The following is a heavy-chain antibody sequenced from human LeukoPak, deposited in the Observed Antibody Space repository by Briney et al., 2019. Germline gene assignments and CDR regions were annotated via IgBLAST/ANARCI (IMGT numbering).Heavy chain of an antibody. D-gene: IGHD3-16*02. CDR3: ARGKDYDYVGGSYRSFDY. CDR2: INDSGST. J-gene: IGHJ4*02. Sequence: SETLSLTCTVSGDSISGNYWTWIRQPPGKGLEWIGEINDSGSTNYNPSLKSRVTISVDTSKNQFSLKLSSVTAADTAVYYCARGKDYDYVGGSYRSFDYWGQGTLVTVSS. V-gene: IGHV4-34*01. CDR1: GDSISGNY.